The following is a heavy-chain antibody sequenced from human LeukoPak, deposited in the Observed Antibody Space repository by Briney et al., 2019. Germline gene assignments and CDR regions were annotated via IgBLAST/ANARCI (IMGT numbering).Heavy chain of an antibody. J-gene: IGHJ4*02. CDR3: ATEKYYDSSGYYSV. CDR2: INPNSGGT. CDR1: GYTFTGYY. V-gene: IGHV1-2*06. Sequence: ASVKVSCKASGYTFTGYYMHWVRQAPGQGLEWMGRINPNSGGTNYAQKFQGRVTITRDTSISTAYMELSSLRSEDTAVYYCATEKYYDSSGYYSVWGQGTLVTVSS. D-gene: IGHD3-22*01.